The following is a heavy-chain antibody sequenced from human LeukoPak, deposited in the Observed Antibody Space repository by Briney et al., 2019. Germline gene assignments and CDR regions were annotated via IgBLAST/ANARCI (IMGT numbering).Heavy chain of an antibody. Sequence: HPGRSLRLSCTASGSTFSVYAMTWVRQPPAKGLDWVAGIAGVADSTHYAESVKGRFIISRDNAKNSLYLQMKSLRAEDRAVYYCARGRGLTLSYHYFDYWGQGTLLSLSS. V-gene: IGHV3-23*01. D-gene: IGHD3-10*01. J-gene: IGHJ4*02. CDR2: IAGVADST. CDR3: ARGRGLTLSYHYFDY. CDR1: GSTFSVYA.